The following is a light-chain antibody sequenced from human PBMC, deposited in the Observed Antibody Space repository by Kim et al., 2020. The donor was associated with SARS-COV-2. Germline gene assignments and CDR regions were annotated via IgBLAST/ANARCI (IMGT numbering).Light chain of an antibody. CDR2: GAS. J-gene: IGKJ4*01. CDR3: QQYGSSPPLT. V-gene: IGKV3-20*01. CDR1: QSVGSSY. Sequence: PGERATLSCRASQSVGSSYLAWYQQKPGQAPRLLIYGASSRATGIPDRFSGSGSGTDFTLTISRLEPEDFAVYYCQQYGSSPPLTFGGGTKVEI.